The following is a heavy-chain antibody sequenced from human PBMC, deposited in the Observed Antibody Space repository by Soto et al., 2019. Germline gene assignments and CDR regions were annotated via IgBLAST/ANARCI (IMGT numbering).Heavy chain of an antibody. D-gene: IGHD5-12*01. CDR1: GGSISSSNYY. J-gene: IGHJ4*02. CDR2: IYYSGST. Sequence: QLQLQESGPGLVKPSETLSLTCTVSGGSISSSNYYWGWIRQPPGKGLEWIGSIYYSGSTYYSPSLKSRVTISVDTSKKQFSLKLSSVTAADTAVYYCARRAGYALDYWGQGTLVTVSS. V-gene: IGHV4-39*01. CDR3: ARRAGYALDY.